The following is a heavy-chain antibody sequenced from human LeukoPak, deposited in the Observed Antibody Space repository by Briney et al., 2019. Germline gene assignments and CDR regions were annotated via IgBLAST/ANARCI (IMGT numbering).Heavy chain of an antibody. D-gene: IGHD3-3*01. V-gene: IGHV1-8*01. CDR2: MNPNSGNT. CDR1: GYTFSNYD. Sequence: GASVKVSCKASGYTFSNYDINGVRQASGQALECMGWMNPNSGNTGYAQNFQGRVTMTRNTSVSTAYMELSSLTSEDTAVYYCARGRSAALPRQDCFDPWGQGTLVTVSS. CDR3: ARGRSAALPRQDCFDP. J-gene: IGHJ5*02.